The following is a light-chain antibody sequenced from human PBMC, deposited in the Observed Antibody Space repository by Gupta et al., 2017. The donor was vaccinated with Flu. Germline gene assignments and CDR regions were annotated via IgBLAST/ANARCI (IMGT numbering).Light chain of an antibody. Sequence: DIQVTQSPSSLSASVGDRVTITCRASQGISKYLAWYQQKPGKVPKLLIYAASTLQSGVPSRFSGSGSGTDFTLTISSLQPEDVATYYCQKYNSAPHTFGPGTKVDIK. CDR2: AAS. CDR1: QGISKY. J-gene: IGKJ3*01. CDR3: QKYNSAPHT. V-gene: IGKV1-27*01.